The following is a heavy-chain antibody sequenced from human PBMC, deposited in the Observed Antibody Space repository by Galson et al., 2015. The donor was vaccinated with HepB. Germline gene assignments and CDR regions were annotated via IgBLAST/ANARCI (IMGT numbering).Heavy chain of an antibody. V-gene: IGHV3-15*01. D-gene: IGHD6-6*01. CDR2: IKSKTDGGTT. Sequence: SLRLSCAASGFTFGNAWMSWVRQAPGKGLEWVGRIKSKTDGGTTDYAAPVKGRFTISRDDSKNTLYLQMNSLKTEDTAVYYCTTDEYSMELDYWGQGTLVTVSS. CDR1: GFTFGNAW. CDR3: TTDEYSMELDY. J-gene: IGHJ4*02.